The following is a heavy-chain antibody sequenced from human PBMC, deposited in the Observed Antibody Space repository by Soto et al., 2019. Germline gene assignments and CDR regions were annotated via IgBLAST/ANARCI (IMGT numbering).Heavy chain of an antibody. J-gene: IGHJ3*02. V-gene: IGHV4-61*01. Sequence: QVQLQESGPGLVKPSETLSLTCTVSGGSVSSGSHYWSWIRQPPGKGLEWIGYIYYSGSTNYNPSIKSRVTIPVDTSKNQFSLKLSSVTAADTAVYYCARDGYDDAFDIWGQGTMVTVSS. CDR3: ARDGYDDAFDI. CDR2: IYYSGST. CDR1: GGSVSSGSHY. D-gene: IGHD3-16*01.